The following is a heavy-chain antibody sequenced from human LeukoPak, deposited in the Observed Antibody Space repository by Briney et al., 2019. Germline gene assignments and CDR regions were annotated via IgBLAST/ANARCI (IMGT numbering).Heavy chain of an antibody. D-gene: IGHD2-21*01. CDR1: GGSISSYY. J-gene: IGHJ5*02. CDR3: ARDLFLSGEGGFDP. CDR2: IYHSGST. Sequence: PSETLSLTCTVSGGSISSYYWSWIRQPPGKGLEWIGYIYHSGSTNYNPSLKSRVTISADTSKNQFSLKLSSVTAADTAVYYCARDLFLSGEGGFDPWGQGTLVTVSS. V-gene: IGHV4-59*01.